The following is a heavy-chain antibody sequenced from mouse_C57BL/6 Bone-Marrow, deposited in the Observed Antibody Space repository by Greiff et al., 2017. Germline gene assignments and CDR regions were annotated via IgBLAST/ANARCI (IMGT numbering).Heavy chain of an antibody. V-gene: IGHV1-53*01. CDR1: GYTFTSYW. CDR2: INPSNGGT. D-gene: IGHD1-1*01. J-gene: IGHJ2*01. Sequence: QVHVKQPGTELVKPGASVKLSCKASGYTFTSYWMHWVKQRPGQGLEWIGNINPSNGGTNYNEKFKSKATLTVDKSSSTAYMQLSSLTSEDSAVYYCARSGYYGSSHDYWGQGTTLTVSS. CDR3: ARSGYYGSSHDY.